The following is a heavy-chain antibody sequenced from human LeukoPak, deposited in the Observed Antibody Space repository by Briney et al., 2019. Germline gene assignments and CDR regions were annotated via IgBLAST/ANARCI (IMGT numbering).Heavy chain of an antibody. CDR3: ARYRNGYKRFDY. D-gene: IGHD5-24*01. V-gene: IGHV4-30-2*01. CDR2: IYHSGST. CDR1: GGSISSGGYS. J-gene: IGHJ4*02. Sequence: PSETLSLTCAVSGGSISSGGYSWSWIRQPPGKGLEWIGYIYHSGSTYYNPSLKSRVTISVDRSKNQFSLKLSSVTAADTAVYYCARYRNGYKRFDYWGQGTLVTVSS.